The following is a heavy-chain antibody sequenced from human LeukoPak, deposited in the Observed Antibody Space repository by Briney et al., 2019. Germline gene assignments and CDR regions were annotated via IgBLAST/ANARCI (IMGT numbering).Heavy chain of an antibody. CDR2: IYHSGST. V-gene: IGHV4-39*01. J-gene: IGHJ5*02. D-gene: IGHD6-13*01. Sequence: PSETLSLTCTVSGGSISSSPYYWGWIRQPPGKGLEWIGSIYHSGSTFYDPSLKSRVTISIDTSRNQFSLRLNSVTSADTAVYFCARGPDYSSSYAANWFDPWGQASLVTVSS. CDR1: GGSISSSPYY. CDR3: ARGPDYSSSYAANWFDP.